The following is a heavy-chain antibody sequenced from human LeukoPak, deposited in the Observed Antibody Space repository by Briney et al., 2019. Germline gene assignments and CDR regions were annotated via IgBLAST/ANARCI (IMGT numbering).Heavy chain of an antibody. Sequence: SETLSLTCTVSGGSISSYYWSWIRQPPGKGLEWIGYIYYSGSTNYNPSLKSRVTISVDTSKNQFSLKLSSVTAADTAVYYCAACSGYFDDAFDIWGQGTMVTVSS. CDR1: GGSISSYY. V-gene: IGHV4-59*01. J-gene: IGHJ3*02. CDR3: AACSGYFDDAFDI. D-gene: IGHD3-22*01. CDR2: IYYSGST.